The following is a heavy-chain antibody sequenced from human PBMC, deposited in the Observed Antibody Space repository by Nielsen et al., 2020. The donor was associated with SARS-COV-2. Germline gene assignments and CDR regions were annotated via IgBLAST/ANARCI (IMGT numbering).Heavy chain of an antibody. CDR2: ISYDGSNK. CDR3: AKTPDYSNYYYYYYMDV. D-gene: IGHD4-11*01. CDR1: GFTFSSYG. V-gene: IGHV3-30*18. J-gene: IGHJ6*03. Sequence: GESLKISCAASGFTFSSYGMHWVRQAPGKGLEWVAVISYDGSNKYYADSVKGRFTISRDNSKNTLYLQMNSLRAEDTAVYYCAKTPDYSNYYYYYYMDVWGKGTTVTVSS.